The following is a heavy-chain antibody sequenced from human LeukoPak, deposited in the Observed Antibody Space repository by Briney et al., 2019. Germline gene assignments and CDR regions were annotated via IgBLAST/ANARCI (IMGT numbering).Heavy chain of an antibody. CDR2: IYPGDSDT. V-gene: IGHV5-51*01. D-gene: IGHD6-6*01. J-gene: IGHJ4*02. CDR1: GYSFTSYW. Sequence: GESLKISCKGSGYSFTSYWIGWVRQMPGKGLEWMGIIYPGDSDTRYSPSFQGQVTTSADKSISTAYLQWSSLKASDTAMYYCARRHSSSGYYFDYWGQGTLVTVSS. CDR3: ARRHSSSGYYFDY.